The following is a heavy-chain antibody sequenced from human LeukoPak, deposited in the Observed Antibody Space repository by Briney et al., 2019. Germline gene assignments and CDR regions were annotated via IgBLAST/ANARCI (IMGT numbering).Heavy chain of an antibody. Sequence: TGGSLKLSCAASGFTFSGSAMHWVRQASGKGLEWVGRIRSKANSYATAYAASVKGRFTISRDDSKNTAYLQMNSLKTEDTAVYYCTRRVAARTYNWFDPWGQGTLVTVSS. J-gene: IGHJ5*02. CDR3: TRRVAARTYNWFDP. CDR2: IRSKANSYAT. D-gene: IGHD6-6*01. V-gene: IGHV3-73*01. CDR1: GFTFSGSA.